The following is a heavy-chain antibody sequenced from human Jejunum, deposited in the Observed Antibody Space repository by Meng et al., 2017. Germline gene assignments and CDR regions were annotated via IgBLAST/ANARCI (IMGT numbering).Heavy chain of an antibody. CDR1: EFTFSSYA. CDR3: AKEAPGTFDL. Sequence: EGHVVELGGCFAPPGGSLRLSCEASEFTFSSYAMNRVRQAPGKGLEWVSVITGSGGYTHYADSVKGRFTISRDNSKNTLYLQMNSLRAEDTAVYYCAKEAPGTFDLWGQGTLVTVSS. V-gene: IGHV3-23*04. CDR2: ITGSGGYT. J-gene: IGHJ4*01.